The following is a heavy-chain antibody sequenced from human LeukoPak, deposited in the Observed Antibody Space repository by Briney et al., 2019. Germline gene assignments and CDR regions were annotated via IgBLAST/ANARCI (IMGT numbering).Heavy chain of an antibody. J-gene: IGHJ4*02. CDR2: ITWNSDDI. Sequence: PGSSLRLSCAASGFNFEAYGMYWVRPAPGKGLEWVSCITWNSDDIAYADSVKGRFTISSDNAKNCLYLQMNSLTVEDTALYYCTRVTSWRTGFDYWGQGTLVTVSS. CDR3: TRVTSWRTGFDY. CDR1: GFNFEAYG. D-gene: IGHD1-1*01. V-gene: IGHV3-9*01.